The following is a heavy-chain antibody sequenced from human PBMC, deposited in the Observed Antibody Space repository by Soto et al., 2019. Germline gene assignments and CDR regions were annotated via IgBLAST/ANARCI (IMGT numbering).Heavy chain of an antibody. CDR1: GFTFSSYA. CDR2: ISGSGGST. V-gene: IGHV3-23*01. Sequence: VESLRLSYAAPGFTFSSYAMIWVRQSPVQGLDWVSAISGSGGSTYYADSVKGRFTISRDNSKNTLYLQMNSLRAEHTAVYYCSIQNDSWNRKNRF. J-gene: IGHJ5*01. CDR3: SIQNDSWNRKNRF. D-gene: IGHD1-1*01.